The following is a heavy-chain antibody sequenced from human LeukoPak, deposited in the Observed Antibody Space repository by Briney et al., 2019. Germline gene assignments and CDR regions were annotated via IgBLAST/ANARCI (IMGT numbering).Heavy chain of an antibody. CDR1: GYTFTSYD. D-gene: IGHD3-10*01. V-gene: IGHV1-8*01. CDR2: MNPNSGNT. Sequence: ASVKVSCKASGYTFTSYDINWVRQATGQGLEWMGWMNPNSGNTGYAQKFQGRVTMTRNTSISTAYMELSSLRSKDTAVYYCARGPRDPLLWFGELLQYYYYYMDVWGKGTTVTVSS. CDR3: ARGPRDPLLWFGELLQYYYYYMDV. J-gene: IGHJ6*03.